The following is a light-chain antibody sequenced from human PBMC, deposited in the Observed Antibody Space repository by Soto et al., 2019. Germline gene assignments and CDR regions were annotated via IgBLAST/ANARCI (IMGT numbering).Light chain of an antibody. CDR1: QSVTTQ. CDR2: GAS. V-gene: IGKV3-11*01. J-gene: IGKJ5*01. CDR3: QQRSNWPIT. Sequence: IVLTQSPATLSLSPGERATLSCRASQSVTTQLAWYQQKPGQAPRLIIHGASNRATGIPARFSGSGSGTDFTLTISSLEPEDFAVYYCQQRSNWPITFGQGTRLEI.